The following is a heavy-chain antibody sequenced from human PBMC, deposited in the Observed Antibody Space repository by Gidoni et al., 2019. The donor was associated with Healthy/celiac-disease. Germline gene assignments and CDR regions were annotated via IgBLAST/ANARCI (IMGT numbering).Heavy chain of an antibody. CDR1: GFTFSSYE. Sequence: EVQLVASGGGLVQPGGSLRLSCAASGFTFSSYEMNWVRQAPGKGLEWVSYISSSGSTIYYADSVKGRFTISRDNAKNSLYLQMNSLRAEDTAVYYCARDGDTVTPDYWGQGTLVTVSS. CDR3: ARDGDTVTPDY. D-gene: IGHD4-17*01. J-gene: IGHJ4*02. V-gene: IGHV3-48*03. CDR2: ISSSGSTI.